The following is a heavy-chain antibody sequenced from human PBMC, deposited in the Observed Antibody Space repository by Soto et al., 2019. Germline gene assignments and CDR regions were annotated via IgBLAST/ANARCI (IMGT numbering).Heavy chain of an antibody. CDR3: ARRMTTVTPNYYYGMDV. V-gene: IGHV5-10-1*01. J-gene: IGHJ6*02. Sequence: GESLKISCKGSGYSFTSYWISWVRQMPGKGLEWMGRIDPSDSYTNYSPSFQGHVTISADKSISTAYLQWSSLKASDTAMYYCARRMTTVTPNYYYGMDVWGQGTTDTVSS. D-gene: IGHD4-17*01. CDR1: GYSFTSYW. CDR2: IDPSDSYT.